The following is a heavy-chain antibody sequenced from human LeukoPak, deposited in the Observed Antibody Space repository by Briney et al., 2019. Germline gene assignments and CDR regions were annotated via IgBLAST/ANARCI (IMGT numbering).Heavy chain of an antibody. V-gene: IGHV3-21*01. J-gene: IGHJ4*02. CDR1: GFTFSSYS. Sequence: PGGSLRLSCAASGFTFSSYSMNWVRQAPGKGLEWVSSISSSSSYIYYADSVKGRFTISRDNAKNSLYLQMNSLRAEDTAVYYCARDLLNGRFGELLGEGYFDYWGQGTLVTVSS. CDR3: ARDLLNGRFGELLGEGYFDY. CDR2: ISSSSSYI. D-gene: IGHD3-10*01.